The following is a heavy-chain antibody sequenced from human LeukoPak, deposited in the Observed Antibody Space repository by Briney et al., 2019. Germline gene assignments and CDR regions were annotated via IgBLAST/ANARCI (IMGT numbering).Heavy chain of an antibody. J-gene: IGHJ1*01. D-gene: IGHD3-22*01. CDR3: ATSDDSSGSD. Sequence: GGSLRLSCAASGFTFDDYAMHWVRQAPGKGLQWVANINQDESVKHHVESVKGRFTISRDNAKNSVYLQMNSLRAEDTAVYYCATSDDSSGSDWGQGTLVTVSS. V-gene: IGHV3-7*01. CDR2: INQDESVK. CDR1: GFTFDDYA.